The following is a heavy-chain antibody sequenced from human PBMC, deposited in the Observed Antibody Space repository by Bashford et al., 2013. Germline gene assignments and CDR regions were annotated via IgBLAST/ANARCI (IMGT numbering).Heavy chain of an antibody. CDR3: SATLGLMGATIPFDY. J-gene: IGHJ4*02. Sequence: VRQAPGKGLEYVSAISSNGGSTYYANSVKGRFTISRDNSKNTLYLQMGSLRAEDMAVYYCSATLGLMGATIPFDYWGQGPWSPSPQ. CDR2: ISSNGGST. D-gene: IGHD1-26*01. V-gene: IGHV3-64*01.